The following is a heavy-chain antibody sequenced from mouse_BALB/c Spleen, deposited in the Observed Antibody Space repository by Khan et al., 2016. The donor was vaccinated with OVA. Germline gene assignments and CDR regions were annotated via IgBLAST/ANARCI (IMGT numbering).Heavy chain of an antibody. CDR2: ISDGGSYT. J-gene: IGHJ3*01. CDR3: VRDFYGDPFAS. CDR1: GFPFSDYY. D-gene: IGHD2-13*01. Sequence: EVELVESGGGLVKPGGSLTLSCAASGFPFSDYYMYWVRQTPEKRLEWVATISDGGSYTYYPDSVKGRFTISRDDAENNLYLQMSSLKSEDTAMYHCVRDFYGDPFASWGQGTLVTVSA. V-gene: IGHV5-4*02.